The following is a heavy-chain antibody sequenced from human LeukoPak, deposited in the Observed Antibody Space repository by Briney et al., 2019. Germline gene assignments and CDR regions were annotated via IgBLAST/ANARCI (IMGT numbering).Heavy chain of an antibody. V-gene: IGHV4-59*01. D-gene: IGHD3-22*01. CDR3: ARVGSYYYDSSGYSLEYNWFDP. CDR2: IYYSGST. Sequence: PETLSLTCTVSGGSISSYYWSWIRQPPGKGLEWIGYIYYSGSTNYNPSLKSRVTISVDTSKNQFSLKLSSVTAADTAVYYCARVGSYYYDSSGYSLEYNWFDPWGQGTLVTVSS. J-gene: IGHJ5*02. CDR1: GGSISSYY.